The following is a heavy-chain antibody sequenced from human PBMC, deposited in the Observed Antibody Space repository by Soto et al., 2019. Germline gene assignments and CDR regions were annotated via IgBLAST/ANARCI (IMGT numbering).Heavy chain of an antibody. Sequence: TLSLTCTVSGGSISSGGYYWSWIRQHPGKGLEWIGYIYYSGSTYYNPSLKSRVTISVDTSKNQFSLKLSSVTAADTAVYYCAREDIVVVPAAIRWGQGTLVTVSS. D-gene: IGHD2-2*02. V-gene: IGHV4-31*03. CDR1: GGSISSGGYY. J-gene: IGHJ4*02. CDR2: IYYSGST. CDR3: AREDIVVVPAAIR.